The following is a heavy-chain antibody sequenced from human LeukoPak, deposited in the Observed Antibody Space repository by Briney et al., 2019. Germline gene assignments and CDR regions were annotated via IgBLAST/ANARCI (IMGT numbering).Heavy chain of an antibody. V-gene: IGHV4-34*09. J-gene: IGHJ4*02. CDR3: ARYYYDSSGYYSHDY. Sequence: SETLSLTCAVYGGSFSGYYWSWIRQPPGKGLEWIGEIHHSGSTNYNPSLKGRVTISVDTSKNQFSLKLSSVTAADTAVYYCARYYYDSSGYYSHDYWGQGTLVTVSS. D-gene: IGHD3-22*01. CDR2: IHHSGST. CDR1: GGSFSGYY.